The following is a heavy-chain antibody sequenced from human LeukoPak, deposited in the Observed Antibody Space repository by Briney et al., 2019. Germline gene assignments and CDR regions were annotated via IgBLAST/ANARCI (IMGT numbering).Heavy chain of an antibody. D-gene: IGHD6-19*01. Sequence: GALRLSCAASGFTFSNYAMTWVRQAPGKGLEWVSTISGSGDSTYYADSVKGRFTISRDNSKNSLYLQMNSLRAEDTAVYYCARVAGKGAYYFDYWGQGTLVTVSS. V-gene: IGHV3-23*01. CDR3: ARVAGKGAYYFDY. CDR1: GFTFSNYA. CDR2: ISGSGDST. J-gene: IGHJ4*02.